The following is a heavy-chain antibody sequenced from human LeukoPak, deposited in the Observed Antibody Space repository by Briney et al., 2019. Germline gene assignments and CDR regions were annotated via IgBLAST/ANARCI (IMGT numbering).Heavy chain of an antibody. D-gene: IGHD3-3*01. Sequence: PGGSLRLSCAASGFTVSNNYMSWARQTPGKGLEWVSVIYSGNSGDSTYYADSVKGRFTISRDNSKNTLYLQMNSLRAEDTAVYYCARDWSHRCFDYWGQGTLVTVS. CDR2: IYSGNSGDST. CDR1: GFTVSNNY. J-gene: IGHJ4*02. V-gene: IGHV3-53*01. CDR3: ARDWSHRCFDY.